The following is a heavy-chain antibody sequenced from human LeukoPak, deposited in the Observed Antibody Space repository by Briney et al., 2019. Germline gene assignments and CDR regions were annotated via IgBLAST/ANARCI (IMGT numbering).Heavy chain of an antibody. D-gene: IGHD1-26*01. CDR1: GGTFSSYA. CDR3: ARAPMGVAPLY. Sequence: SVKVSCKASGGTFSSYAISWVRQAPGQGLEWMGGIIPIFGTANYAQKFQGRVSLTRDTSITTAYMELSSLRSDDTAFYYCARAPMGVAPLYWGQGTLVTVSS. J-gene: IGHJ4*02. CDR2: IIPIFGTA. V-gene: IGHV1-69*05.